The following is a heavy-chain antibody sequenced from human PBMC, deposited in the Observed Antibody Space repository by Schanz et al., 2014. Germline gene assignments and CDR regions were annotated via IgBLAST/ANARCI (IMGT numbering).Heavy chain of an antibody. Sequence: EVKMVESGGGLVKPGGSLRLSCAASGFNFSSYSLNWVRQAPGKGLEWVSSISYGTSYIYYAESVKGRFTISRDNAKNSLYQQMNGLRAEDTAVYYCARVALPGYSSPRDAFDIWGQGTMVTVSS. D-gene: IGHD5-18*01. CDR3: ARVALPGYSSPRDAFDI. V-gene: IGHV3-21*01. CDR2: ISYGTSYI. J-gene: IGHJ3*02. CDR1: GFNFSSYS.